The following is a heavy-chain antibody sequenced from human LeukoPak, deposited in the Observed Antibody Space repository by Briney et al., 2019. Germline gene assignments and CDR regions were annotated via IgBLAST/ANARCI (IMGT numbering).Heavy chain of an antibody. CDR1: GGSISSGSYY. CDR2: IYTSGST. J-gene: IGHJ6*03. V-gene: IGHV4-61*02. CDR3: ARAYIAAAGPWYYYYMDV. Sequence: KPSETLSLTCTVSGGSISSGSYYWSWIRQPAGKGLEWIGRIYTSGSTNYNPSLKSRVTISVDTSKNQFSLKLSSVTAADTAVYYCARAYIAAAGPWYYYYMDVWGKGTTVTISS. D-gene: IGHD6-13*01.